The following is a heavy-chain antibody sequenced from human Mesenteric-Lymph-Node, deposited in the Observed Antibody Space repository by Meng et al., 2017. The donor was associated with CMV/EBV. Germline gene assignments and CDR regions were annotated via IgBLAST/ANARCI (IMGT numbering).Heavy chain of an antibody. Sequence: SETLSLTCTVSGGSISSYYWSWIRQPPGKGLEWIGYIYYSGSTNYNPSLKSRVTISVDTSKNQFSLKVSSVTAADTAVYYCARDLGYCSSTSCSQYYDFWSGHSSYGMDVWGQGTTVTVSS. D-gene: IGHD2-2*01. V-gene: IGHV4-59*01. CDR3: ARDLGYCSSTSCSQYYDFWSGHSSYGMDV. J-gene: IGHJ6*02. CDR1: GGSISSYY. CDR2: IYYSGST.